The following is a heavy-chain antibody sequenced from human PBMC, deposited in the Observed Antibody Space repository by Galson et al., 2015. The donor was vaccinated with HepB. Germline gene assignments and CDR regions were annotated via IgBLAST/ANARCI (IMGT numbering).Heavy chain of an antibody. D-gene: IGHD1-26*01. Sequence: SLRLSCAASGFTFINYAMSWVRQAPGKGLEWVSAISGSAGNTYYADSVKGRFTVSRDNSKNTLYLQMNSLRAEDTAVYYCAKEVGVSPTHYLYYFDYWGQGTLVAVSS. CDR3: AKEVGVSPTHYLYYFDY. CDR1: GFTFINYA. V-gene: IGHV3-23*01. J-gene: IGHJ4*02. CDR2: ISGSAGNT.